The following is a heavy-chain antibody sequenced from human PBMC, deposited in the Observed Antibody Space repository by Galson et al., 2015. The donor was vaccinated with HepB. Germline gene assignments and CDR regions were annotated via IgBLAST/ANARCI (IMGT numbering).Heavy chain of an antibody. CDR1: GDSVSSRSAA. CDR3: ARGGYSPARIFDY. CDR2: TYYRSKWYN. J-gene: IGHJ4*02. V-gene: IGHV6-1*01. D-gene: IGHD5-18*01. Sequence: CAISGDSVSSRSAAWNWIRQSPSRGLEWLGRTYYRSKWYNDYAVSVKGRITINPDTSKNHFSLQLSSVTPEDTAVYYCARGGYSPARIFDYWGQGTLVTVSS.